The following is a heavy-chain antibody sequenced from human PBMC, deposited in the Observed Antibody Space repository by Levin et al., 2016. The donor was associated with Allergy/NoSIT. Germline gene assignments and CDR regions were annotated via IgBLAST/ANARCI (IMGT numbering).Heavy chain of an antibody. J-gene: IGHJ6*02. CDR3: ARSRVTASVSYYYDGTDV. Sequence: RQAPGKALEWLAVVYWDDDKRYSPSLQGRLTITKDASKNQVVLTMTNLDPVDTARYYCARSRVTASVSYYYDGTDVWAKGPRSPSP. V-gene: IGHV2-5*02. CDR2: VYWDDDK. D-gene: IGHD2-2*01.